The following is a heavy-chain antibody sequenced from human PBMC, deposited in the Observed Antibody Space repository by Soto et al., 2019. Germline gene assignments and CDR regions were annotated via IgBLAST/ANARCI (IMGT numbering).Heavy chain of an antibody. J-gene: IGHJ5*02. V-gene: IGHV4-59*01. CDR1: GGSISSYY. CDR3: ARSADFWSGYLFDP. D-gene: IGHD3-3*01. Sequence: GTLSLTGTVSGGSISSYYWSWIRQPPGKGLEWIGYIYYSGSTNYNPSLKSRVTISVDTSKNQFSLKLSSVTAADTAVYYCARSADFWSGYLFDPWGQGTLVTVSS. CDR2: IYYSGST.